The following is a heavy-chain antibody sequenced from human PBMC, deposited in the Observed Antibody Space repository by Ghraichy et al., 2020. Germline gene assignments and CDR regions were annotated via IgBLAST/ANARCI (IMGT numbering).Heavy chain of an antibody. CDR2: ISGSGGST. Sequence: GGSLRLSCAASGFTFSSYAMSWVRQAPGKGLEWVSAISGSGGSTYYADSVKGRFTISRDNSKNTLYLQMNSLRAEDTAVYYCAKGGLGHYDSSGYYYLRVYYYYYYGMDVWGQGTTVTVSS. V-gene: IGHV3-23*01. CDR1: GFTFSSYA. CDR3: AKGGLGHYDSSGYYYLRVYYYYYYGMDV. D-gene: IGHD3-22*01. J-gene: IGHJ6*02.